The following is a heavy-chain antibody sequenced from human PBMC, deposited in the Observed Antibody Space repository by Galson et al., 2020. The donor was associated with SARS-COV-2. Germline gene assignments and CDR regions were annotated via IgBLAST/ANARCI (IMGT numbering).Heavy chain of an antibody. CDR2: IYYSGST. Sequence: TLSLPCTVSGGSISSGGYYWSWIRQHPGKGLEWIGYIYYSGSTYYNPSLQSRVTISVDTSKNQFSLKLSSVTAADTAVYYCARATLWRYSYDYYVDYWGQGTLVTVSS. CDR1: GGSISSGGYY. D-gene: IGHD5-18*01. V-gene: IGHV4-31*03. J-gene: IGHJ4*02. CDR3: ARATLWRYSYDYYVDY.